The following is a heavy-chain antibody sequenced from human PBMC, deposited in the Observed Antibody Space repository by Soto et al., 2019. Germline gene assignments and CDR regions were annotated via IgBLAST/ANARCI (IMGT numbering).Heavy chain of an antibody. CDR2: ITGSGGST. V-gene: IGHV3-23*01. D-gene: IGHD4-17*01. CDR1: GFTFSTYA. J-gene: IGHJ4*02. CDR3: AKDRYGDYGGVDY. Sequence: EVQLLESGGGLVQPGGSLRLSCAASGFTFSTYAMIWVRQAPGKGLEWVSVITGSGGSTYYADSVKGRFTISRDNSKNTLYPQMNSLRAEDTAVYYCAKDRYGDYGGVDYWGQGTLVTVSS.